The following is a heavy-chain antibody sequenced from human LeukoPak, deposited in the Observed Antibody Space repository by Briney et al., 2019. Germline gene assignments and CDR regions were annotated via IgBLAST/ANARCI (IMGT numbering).Heavy chain of an antibody. J-gene: IGHJ3*02. D-gene: IGHD2/OR15-2a*01. CDR3: ARDFKESFDI. Sequence: PGGSLRLSCAASGFTVSSNYMSWVRQAPGKGLEWVSVIYSGGSTYYADSVKGRFTISRDNPKNTLYLQMNSLRAEDTAVYYCARDFKESFDIWGQGTMVTVSS. V-gene: IGHV3-66*01. CDR1: GFTVSSNY. CDR2: IYSGGST.